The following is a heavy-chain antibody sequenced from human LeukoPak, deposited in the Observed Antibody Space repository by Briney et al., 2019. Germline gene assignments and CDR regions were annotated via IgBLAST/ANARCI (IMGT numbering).Heavy chain of an antibody. Sequence: GGSLRLSCAASGFTFSNAWMSWVRQAPGKGLVWVGRIKSKTDGGTTDYAAPVKGRFTISRDDSKNTLYLQMNSLKTEDTAVYYCTTDLFLLGAFDIWGQGTMVTVSS. V-gene: IGHV3-15*01. J-gene: IGHJ3*02. CDR2: IKSKTDGGTT. D-gene: IGHD1-26*01. CDR1: GFTFSNAW. CDR3: TTDLFLLGAFDI.